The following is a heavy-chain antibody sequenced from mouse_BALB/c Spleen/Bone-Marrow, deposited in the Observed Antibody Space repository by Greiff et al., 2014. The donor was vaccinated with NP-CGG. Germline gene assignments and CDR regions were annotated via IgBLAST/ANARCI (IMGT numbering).Heavy chain of an antibody. V-gene: IGHV1-14*01. D-gene: IGHD4-1*01. J-gene: IGHJ3*01. CDR3: GRRESGTWFAY. CDR1: GYTFTSFV. CDR2: INPYNDGT. Sequence: VQLKQSGPDLVKPGASVKMSCKASGYTFTSFVMHWVKQKPGQGLEWIGYINPYNDGTKYNEKFKDKATLSSDISSSTAYMELSSLTSEDSAVYYCGRRESGTWFAYWGQGTLVTVSA.